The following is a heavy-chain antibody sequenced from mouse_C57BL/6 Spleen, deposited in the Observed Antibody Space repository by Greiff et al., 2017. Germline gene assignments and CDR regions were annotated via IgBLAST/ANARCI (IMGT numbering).Heavy chain of an antibody. CDR2: IDPSDSYT. Sequence: QVQLQQPGAELVMPGASVKLSCKASGYTFTSYWMHWVKQRPGQGLEWIGEIDPSDSYTNYNQKFKGKSTLTVDKSSSTAYMQLSSLTSVDSAVYYCASLYGNSFDYWGQGTTLTVSS. D-gene: IGHD1-1*01. V-gene: IGHV1-69*01. CDR1: GYTFTSYW. CDR3: ASLYGNSFDY. J-gene: IGHJ2*01.